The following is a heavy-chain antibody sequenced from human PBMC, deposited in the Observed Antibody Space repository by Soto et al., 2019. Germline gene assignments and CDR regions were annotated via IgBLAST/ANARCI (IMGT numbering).Heavy chain of an antibody. CDR1: GFTFDDYA. CDR2: ISWNSGSI. J-gene: IGHJ4*02. D-gene: IGHD3-3*01. V-gene: IGHV3-9*01. CDR3: AKTFGVVENYFDY. Sequence: GGSLRLSCAASGFTFDDYAMHWVRQAPGKGLEWVSGISWNSGSIGYADSVKGRFTISRDNAKNSLYLQMNSLRAEDTALYYCAKTFGVVENYFDYWGQGTLVTVSS.